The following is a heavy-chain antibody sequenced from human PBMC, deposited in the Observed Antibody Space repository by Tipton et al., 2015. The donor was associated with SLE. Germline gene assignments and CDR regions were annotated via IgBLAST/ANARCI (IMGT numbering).Heavy chain of an antibody. V-gene: IGHV4-4*07. Sequence: TLSLTCNVSGVSISSSYWSWIRQPAGKGLVWVGRIYTRGATDDNPSLKRRVTMSVDMSKNQIFLKMTSVTAADSAVYFCARVWLNNAFDIWGQGTRVTVSS. CDR3: ARVWLNNAFDI. CDR1: GVSISSSY. CDR2: IYTRGAT. J-gene: IGHJ3*02. D-gene: IGHD2/OR15-2a*01.